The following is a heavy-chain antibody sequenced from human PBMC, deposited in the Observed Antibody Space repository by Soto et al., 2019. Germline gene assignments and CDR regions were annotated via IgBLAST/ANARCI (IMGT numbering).Heavy chain of an antibody. J-gene: IGHJ4*02. Sequence: GGSLRLSCAASGFTFSSYAMHWVRQAPGKGLEWVAVISYDGSNKYYADSVKGRFTISRDNSKNTLYLQMNSLRAEDTAVYYCARAPQTYDFWSGAFDYWGQGTLVTVSS. D-gene: IGHD3-3*01. CDR1: GFTFSSYA. V-gene: IGHV3-30-3*01. CDR2: ISYDGSNK. CDR3: ARAPQTYDFWSGAFDY.